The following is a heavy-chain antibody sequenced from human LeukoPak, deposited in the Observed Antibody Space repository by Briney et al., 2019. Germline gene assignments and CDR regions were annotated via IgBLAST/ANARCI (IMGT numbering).Heavy chain of an antibody. CDR3: ARAVGWIQLWDNTCYFDY. V-gene: IGHV4-31*03. J-gene: IGHJ4*02. Sequence: PSETLSLTCTVSGGSISSGGYYWSWIRQHPGKGLEWIGYIYYSGSTYYNPSLKSRVTISVDTSKNQFSLKLSSVTAADTAVYYCARAVGWIQLWDNTCYFDYWGQGTLVTVSS. D-gene: IGHD5-18*01. CDR1: GGSISSGGYY. CDR2: IYYSGST.